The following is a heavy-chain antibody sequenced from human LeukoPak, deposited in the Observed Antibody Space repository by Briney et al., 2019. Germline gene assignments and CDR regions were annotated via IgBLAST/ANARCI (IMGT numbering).Heavy chain of an antibody. J-gene: IGHJ4*02. Sequence: GGSLRLSCAASGFTFSSYGMHWVRQAPGKGLEWVAFIRYDGSNKYYADSVKGRFTISRDNSKKMLYLQMNSLRAEDTAVYYCAKDLYTSRYACCFDYWGQGTLVTVSS. V-gene: IGHV3-30*02. CDR3: AKDLYTSRYACCFDY. CDR2: IRYDGSNK. CDR1: GFTFSSYG. D-gene: IGHD6-13*01.